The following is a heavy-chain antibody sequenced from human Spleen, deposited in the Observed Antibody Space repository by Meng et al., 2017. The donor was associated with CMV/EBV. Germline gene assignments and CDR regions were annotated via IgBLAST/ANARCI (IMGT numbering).Heavy chain of an antibody. V-gene: IGHV3-23*01. J-gene: IGHJ5*02. CDR2: ISASSNTI. CDR1: SNYG. CDR3: AKDWSRYCTSTSCYKPWFNP. D-gene: IGHD2-2*01. Sequence: SNYGMTWVRQAPGKGLEWVSSISASSNTIYYADSVRGRFTISRDNSKNTLYLQMNSLRAEDTALYYCAKDWSRYCTSTSCYKPWFNPWGQGTLVTVSS.